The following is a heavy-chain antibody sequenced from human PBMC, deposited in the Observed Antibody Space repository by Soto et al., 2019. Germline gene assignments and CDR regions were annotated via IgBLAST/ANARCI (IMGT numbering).Heavy chain of an antibody. CDR2: IWYDGRNK. Sequence: QVQLVESGGGVVQPGRSLRLSCPASGFTFSSYGMHWVRQAPGKGLEWVAVIWYDGRNKYYADSVKGRFTISRDNSKSTLYLQMNSLRAEDTAVYYCARDSNHYGMDVWGQGTTVAVSS. CDR1: GFTFSSYG. D-gene: IGHD3-3*02. CDR3: ARDSNHYGMDV. J-gene: IGHJ6*02. V-gene: IGHV3-33*01.